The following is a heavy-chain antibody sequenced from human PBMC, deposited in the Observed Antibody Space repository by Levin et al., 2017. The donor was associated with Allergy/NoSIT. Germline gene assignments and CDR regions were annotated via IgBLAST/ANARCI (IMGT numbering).Heavy chain of an antibody. J-gene: IGHJ4*02. D-gene: IGHD3-22*01. Sequence: SVKVSCKASGGTFSSYAISWVRQAPGQGLEWMGGIIPIFGTANYAQKFQGRVTITADKSTSTAYMELSSLRSEDTAVYYCASHDTYYYDSSGYYYGYWGQGTLVTVSS. CDR3: ASHDTYYYDSSGYYYGY. CDR2: IIPIFGTA. CDR1: GGTFSSYA. V-gene: IGHV1-69*06.